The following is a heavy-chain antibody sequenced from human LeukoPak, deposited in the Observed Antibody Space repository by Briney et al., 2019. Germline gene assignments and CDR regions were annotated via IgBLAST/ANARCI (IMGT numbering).Heavy chain of an antibody. CDR3: ARESGGYDEGYFDY. D-gene: IGHD5-12*01. CDR1: GGSISSTNSY. J-gene: IGHJ4*02. CDR2: IYYSGST. V-gene: IGHV4-39*07. Sequence: SETLSLTCTVSGGSISSTNSYWGWIRQPPGKGLEWIGSIYYSGSTNYNPSLKSRVTISVDTSKNQFSLKLSSVTAADTAVYYCARESGGYDEGYFDYWGQGTLVTVSS.